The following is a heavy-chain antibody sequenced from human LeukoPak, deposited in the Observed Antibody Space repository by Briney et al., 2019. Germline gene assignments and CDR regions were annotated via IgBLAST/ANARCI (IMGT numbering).Heavy chain of an antibody. V-gene: IGHV4-34*01. D-gene: IGHD6-6*01. CDR3: ARRKVLRYSSSSSPAFDI. Sequence: PGGSLRLSCAASGFTFDDYGMSWVRQGPGKGLEWIGEINHSGSTNYNPSLKSRVTISVDTSKNQFSLKLSSVTAADTAVYYCARRKVLRYSSSSSPAFDIWGQGTMVTVSS. CDR2: INHSGST. CDR1: GFTFDDYG. J-gene: IGHJ3*02.